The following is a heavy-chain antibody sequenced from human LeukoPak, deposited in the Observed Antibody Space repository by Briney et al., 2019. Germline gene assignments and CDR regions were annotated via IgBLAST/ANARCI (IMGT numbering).Heavy chain of an antibody. D-gene: IGHD5-12*01. Sequence: GASVKVSCKASGYTFTSYYMHWVRQAPGQGLEWMGIINPSGGSTSYAQKFQGRVTMTRDMSTSTVYMELSSLRSEDTAVYYCASNSGCDSYFDYWGQGTLVTVSS. V-gene: IGHV1-46*01. CDR3: ASNSGCDSYFDY. CDR2: INPSGGST. J-gene: IGHJ4*02. CDR1: GYTFTSYY.